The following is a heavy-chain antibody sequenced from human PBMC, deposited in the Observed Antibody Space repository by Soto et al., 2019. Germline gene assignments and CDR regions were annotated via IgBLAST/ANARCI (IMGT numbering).Heavy chain of an antibody. CDR1: GYTFISYG. CDR2: ISPYNGNT. V-gene: IGHV1-18*01. D-gene: IGHD5-12*01. Sequence: HVQLVQSEAEVKKPGASLKVSCKASGYTFISYGVSWVRQARGQGLEWLGWISPYNGNTNYAQKFQGRITMTTDTSTSTVYMDLRSLRTDDTAVYYCARDQTKWLTDAFDIWCQGTMVVVSS. J-gene: IGHJ3*02. CDR3: ARDQTKWLTDAFDI.